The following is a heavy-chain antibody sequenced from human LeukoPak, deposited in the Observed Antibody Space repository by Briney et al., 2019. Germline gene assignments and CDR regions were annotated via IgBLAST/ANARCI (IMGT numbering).Heavy chain of an antibody. CDR3: ARDPMVRGEPHYMDV. Sequence: GASVKVSCKASGYTFTSYDINWVRQATGQGLEWMGWMNPNSGNTGYAQKFQGRVTITRNTSISTAYMELSSLRSEDTAVYYCARDPMVRGEPHYMDVWGKGTTVTISS. D-gene: IGHD3-10*01. V-gene: IGHV1-8*03. J-gene: IGHJ6*03. CDR2: MNPNSGNT. CDR1: GYTFTSYD.